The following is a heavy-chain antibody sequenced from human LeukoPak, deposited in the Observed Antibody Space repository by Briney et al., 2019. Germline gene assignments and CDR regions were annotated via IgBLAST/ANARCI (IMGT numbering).Heavy chain of an antibody. V-gene: IGHV4-59*01. CDR1: GDSFSTYF. Sequence: SETLSLSCTVSGDSFSTYFWNWIRQPPGKGLEWIGYVYYGGSTNFNPSLKSRVTISLDTSKNQFSLKLTSVTAADTAMYYCASTGYSSSWYYFDYWGQGTLVTVSS. D-gene: IGHD6-13*01. CDR3: ASTGYSSSWYYFDY. CDR2: VYYGGST. J-gene: IGHJ4*02.